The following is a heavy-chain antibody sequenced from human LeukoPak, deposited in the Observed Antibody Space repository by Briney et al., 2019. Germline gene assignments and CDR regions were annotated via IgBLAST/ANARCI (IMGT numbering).Heavy chain of an antibody. V-gene: IGHV3-73*01. CDR1: AFTFSGSA. CDR2: IRSKANNYAT. Sequence: GGSLRLSCAASAFTFSGSAIHWVRQASGKGLEWVGRIRSKANNYATAYAASVEGRFTISRDDSKSTAYLQMNSLKAEDTAVYYCADLWGSYRFDAFDIWGQGTMVTVSS. D-gene: IGHD3-16*02. CDR3: ADLWGSYRFDAFDI. J-gene: IGHJ3*02.